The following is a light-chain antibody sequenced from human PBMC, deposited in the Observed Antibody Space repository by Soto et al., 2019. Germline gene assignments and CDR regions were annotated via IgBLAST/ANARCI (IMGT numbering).Light chain of an antibody. CDR2: KIS. Sequence: DIVMSQSPLSLPVTLGLPASISCRSSQSLVHSPGNTYLNWFQQRPGQSPRRLIYKISNRDSGVPDIFSGSGSGTDFTLEISRVEAEDVGVYYCMQGGHWPYTFGQGTRLEI. V-gene: IGKV2-30*02. J-gene: IGKJ2*01. CDR1: QSLVHSPGNTY. CDR3: MQGGHWPYT.